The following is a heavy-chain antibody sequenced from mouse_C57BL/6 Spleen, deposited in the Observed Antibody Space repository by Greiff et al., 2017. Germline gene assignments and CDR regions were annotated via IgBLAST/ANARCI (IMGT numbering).Heavy chain of an antibody. CDR1: GYSITSGYY. D-gene: IGHD1-1*01. J-gene: IGHJ4*01. CDR2: ISYDGSN. V-gene: IGHV3-6*01. Sequence: EVKLQESGPGLVKPSQSLSLTCSVTGYSITSGYYWNWIRQFPGNKLEWMGYISYDGSNNSNPSLKNRISITRDPSKNQFFLKLNSLTTEDTATYYCARLHGSSYVYAMDYWGQGTSVTVSS. CDR3: ARLHGSSYVYAMDY.